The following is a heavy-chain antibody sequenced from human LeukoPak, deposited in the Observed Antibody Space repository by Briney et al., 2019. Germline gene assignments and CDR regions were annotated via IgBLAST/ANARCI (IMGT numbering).Heavy chain of an antibody. CDR1: GGSISSGGHS. Sequence: PSQTLSLTCAVSGGSISSGGHSWSWIRQPPGKGLEWIGYIYHSGSTYYNPSLKSRVTISVDRSKNQFSLKLSSVTAADTAVYYCARALSSWYQIDYWGQGTLVTVSS. J-gene: IGHJ4*02. D-gene: IGHD6-13*01. V-gene: IGHV4-30-2*01. CDR3: ARALSSWYQIDY. CDR2: IYHSGST.